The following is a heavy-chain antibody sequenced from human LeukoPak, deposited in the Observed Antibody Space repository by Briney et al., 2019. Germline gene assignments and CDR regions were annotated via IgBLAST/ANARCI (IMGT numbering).Heavy chain of an antibody. V-gene: IGHV3-30*02. D-gene: IGHD6-19*01. CDR1: GFSFSSYD. CDR3: TTITVASHFDY. CDR2: IRYDGNNK. Sequence: PGGSLRLSCAASGFSFSSYDMYWVRQAPGKGLEWVAFIRYDGNNKYYADSVKGRFPISRDNSESTLYLQLNSLRAEDTAVYYCTTITVASHFDYWGPGTLVTVSS. J-gene: IGHJ4*02.